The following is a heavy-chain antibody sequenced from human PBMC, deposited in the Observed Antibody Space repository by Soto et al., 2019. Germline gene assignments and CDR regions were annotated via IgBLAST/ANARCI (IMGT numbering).Heavy chain of an antibody. Sequence: QVQLVETGGGVVQPGRSLRLSCAASGFSFSDHGMHWVCQAPVKGLEWVAVIWHDGSNEYYADSVRGRFTVSRDNSENTLYLQMNSLRAEDTAVYYCARDLGAYGVSAFDMWGQGTMVTVSS. V-gene: IGHV3-33*01. CDR2: IWHDGSNE. D-gene: IGHD4-17*01. J-gene: IGHJ3*02. CDR3: ARDLGAYGVSAFDM. CDR1: GFSFSDHG.